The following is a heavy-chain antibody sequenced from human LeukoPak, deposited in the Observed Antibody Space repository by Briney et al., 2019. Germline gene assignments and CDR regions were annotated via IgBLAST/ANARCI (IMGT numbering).Heavy chain of an antibody. Sequence: GGSLRLSCAASGFTLKYYWMSWVRQAPGKGLEWAANINQDGSAKFYVDSVKGRFTISRDNADNSLSLQMDSLRAEDTAMYYCATGGARYYYSDYWGQGTLVTVSS. V-gene: IGHV3-7*01. J-gene: IGHJ4*02. CDR2: INQDGSAK. CDR1: GFTLKYYW. CDR3: ATGGARYYYSDY. D-gene: IGHD3-10*01.